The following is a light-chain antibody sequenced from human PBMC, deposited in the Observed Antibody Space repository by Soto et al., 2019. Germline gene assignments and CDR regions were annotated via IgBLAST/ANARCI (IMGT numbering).Light chain of an antibody. CDR1: SSYFGSYKF. CDR2: ETS. CDR3: FSFISTNTHV. Sequence: QSLLTQPASVSLSPGQSVTISCTGTSSYFGSYKFVSWYQHHPGTVPKVIIYETSKRPSGVSDRFSGSKSGNTASLTIYGLQAEDEADYYCFSFISTNTHVFGRGTKVTVL. J-gene: IGLJ1*01. V-gene: IGLV2-23*01.